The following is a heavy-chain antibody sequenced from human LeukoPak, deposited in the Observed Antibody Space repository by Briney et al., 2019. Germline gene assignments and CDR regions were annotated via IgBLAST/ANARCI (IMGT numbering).Heavy chain of an antibody. J-gene: IGHJ6*03. D-gene: IGHD2-21*02. CDR1: GFTVSSNY. Sequence: QSGGSLRLSCAASGFTVSSNYMSWVRQAPGKGLEWVSVIYSGGSTYYADSVKGRFTISRDNSKNTLYLQMNSLRAEDTAVYYCARGLPGGYYYYMDGCSKGTTVTVSS. V-gene: IGHV3-53*01. CDR3: ARGLPGGYYYYMDG. CDR2: IYSGGST.